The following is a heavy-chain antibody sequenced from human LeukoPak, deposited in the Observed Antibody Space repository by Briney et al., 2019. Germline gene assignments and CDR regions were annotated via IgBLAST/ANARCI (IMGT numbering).Heavy chain of an antibody. D-gene: IGHD5-12*01. J-gene: IGHJ4*02. CDR3: AKDPGDIVATTPFRR. V-gene: IGHV3-23*01. Sequence: PGGSLRLSCAASGFTFSSYAMRWVRQAPGKGLQWVSSISDSGGSTYYADSVKGRFTISRDNSKNTLYVQMNSLRVEDTAVYYCAKDPGDIVATTPFRRGGQGIPVTVSS. CDR1: GFTFSSYA. CDR2: ISDSGGST.